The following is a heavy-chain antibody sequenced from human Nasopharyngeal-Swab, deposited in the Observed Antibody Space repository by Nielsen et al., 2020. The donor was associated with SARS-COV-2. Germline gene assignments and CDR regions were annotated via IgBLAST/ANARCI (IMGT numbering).Heavy chain of an antibody. V-gene: IGHV4-61*02. D-gene: IGHD3-22*01. CDR1: GGSISSGSYY. Sequence: SETLSLTCTVSGGSISSGSYYWSWIRQPAGKGLEWIGRIYTSRSTNYNPSLKSRVTISVDTSKNQFSLKLSSVTAADTAVYYCARIGDQDYYDSSGYYLSAFDIWGQGTMVTVSS. CDR2: IYTSRST. J-gene: IGHJ3*02. CDR3: ARIGDQDYYDSSGYYLSAFDI.